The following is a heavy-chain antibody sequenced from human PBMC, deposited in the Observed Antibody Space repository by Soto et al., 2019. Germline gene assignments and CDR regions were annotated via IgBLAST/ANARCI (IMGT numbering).Heavy chain of an antibody. J-gene: IGHJ6*02. CDR3: ARTSAASKYYYGMDF. Sequence: GESLKISCKGSGYSFTSYWIGWVRQMPGKGLEWMGIIYPGDSDTRYSPSFQGQVTISADKSISTAYLQWSSLKASDTAMYYCARTSAASKYYYGMDFWGQGTTVTVS. V-gene: IGHV5-51*01. D-gene: IGHD6-13*01. CDR1: GYSFTSYW. CDR2: IYPGDSDT.